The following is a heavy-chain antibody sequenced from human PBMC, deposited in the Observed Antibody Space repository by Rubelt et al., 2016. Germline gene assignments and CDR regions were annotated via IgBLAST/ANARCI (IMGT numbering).Heavy chain of an antibody. CDR1: GYTFTSYA. V-gene: IGHV1-3*01. CDR2: INAGNGNT. D-gene: IGHD5-12*01. CDR3: ARVSGYDPFYYYGMDV. J-gene: IGHJ6*02. Sequence: QVQLVQSGAEVKKPGASVKVSCKASGYTFTSYAMHWVRQAPGQRLEWMGWINAGNGNTKYSQKVQGRVTITRDTSAITAYMELSSLRSDDTAVYYCARVSGYDPFYYYGMDVWGQGTTVAVSS.